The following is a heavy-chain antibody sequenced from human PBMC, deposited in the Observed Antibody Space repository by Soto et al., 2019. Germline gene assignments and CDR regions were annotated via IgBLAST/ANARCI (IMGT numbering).Heavy chain of an antibody. V-gene: IGHV3-64D*09. Sequence: GGSLRLSCSASGFTLTSHNMHWVRQAPGKGLECVAAITADGATTYYTDSTRDRFTISRDISKNKVFLQMTSLRVEDTAVYYCVRGVDVPWGPGFLVTVS. CDR2: ITADGATT. CDR1: GFTLTSHN. CDR3: VRGVDVP. J-gene: IGHJ5*02.